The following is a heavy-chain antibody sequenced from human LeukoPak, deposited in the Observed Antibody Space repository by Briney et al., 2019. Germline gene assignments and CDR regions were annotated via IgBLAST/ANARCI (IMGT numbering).Heavy chain of an antibody. CDR3: ARDSRTFGGVMGDY. V-gene: IGHV3-21*01. D-gene: IGHD3-16*01. CDR1: GFTFSSYS. CDR2: ISSSSSYI. Sequence: PGGSLRLSCAASGFTFSSYSMNWVRQAPGKGLEWXXXISSSSSYIYYADSVKGRFTISRDNAKNSLYLQMNSLRAEDTAVYYCARDSRTFGGVMGDYWGQGTLVTVSS. J-gene: IGHJ4*02.